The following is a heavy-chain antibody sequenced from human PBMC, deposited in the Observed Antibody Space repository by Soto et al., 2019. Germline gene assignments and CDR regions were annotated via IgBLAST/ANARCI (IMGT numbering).Heavy chain of an antibody. J-gene: IGHJ3*02. D-gene: IGHD3-10*01. CDR2: TIPVFNTA. CDR3: ARGVYGSGNYYTGPSAFDI. Sequence: QVQLEQSGAEVKKPGSAVKVSCKAYGGTLSDHGVAWLRQAPGHGLEWMGGTIPVFNTAKYAQKFQGRVTVTADKFTNIAYMELSSLRSDDTAFYFCARGVYGSGNYYTGPSAFDIWGQGTMVIVSS. CDR1: GGTLSDHG. V-gene: IGHV1-69*06.